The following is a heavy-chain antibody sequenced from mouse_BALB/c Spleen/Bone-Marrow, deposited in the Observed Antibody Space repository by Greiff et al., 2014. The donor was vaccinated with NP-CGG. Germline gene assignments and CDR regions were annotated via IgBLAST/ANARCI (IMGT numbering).Heavy chain of an antibody. CDR1: GYTFTDYA. V-gene: IGHV1-67*01. D-gene: IGHD1-1*01. CDR2: ISTYSGNT. J-gene: IGHJ3*01. Sequence: QGPLKPSGPELGRPGVSVKISCQGSGYTFTDYAMHWGKQSHAKSLEWVGVISTYSGNTNYNQKFKGKATMTVDKSSSTAYMELARLTSEDSAIYYCARGGIYYGSSSFAYWGQGTLVTVSA. CDR3: ARGGIYYGSSSFAY.